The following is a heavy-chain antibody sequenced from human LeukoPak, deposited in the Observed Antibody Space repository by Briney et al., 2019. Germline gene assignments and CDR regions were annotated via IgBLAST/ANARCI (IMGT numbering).Heavy chain of an antibody. J-gene: IGHJ3*02. V-gene: IGHV3-30*02. Sequence: GGSLRLSCAASGFTFNNYGMHWVRQAPGKGLEWVAFIRYDGRNKYYADSVKGRFTISRDSSKNTLYLQMNSLRAEDTAVYYCAKGPKRYNILTGYFVIETAFDIWGQGTMVTVSS. CDR3: AKGPKRYNILTGYFVIETAFDI. D-gene: IGHD3-9*01. CDR2: IRYDGRNK. CDR1: GFTFNNYG.